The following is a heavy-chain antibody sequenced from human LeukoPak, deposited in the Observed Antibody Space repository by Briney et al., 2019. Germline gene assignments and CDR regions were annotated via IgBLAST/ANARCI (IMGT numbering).Heavy chain of an antibody. J-gene: IGHJ4*02. D-gene: IGHD2/OR15-2a*01. V-gene: IGHV3-53*01. CDR3: VSFYETY. CDR2: IYSGGST. Sequence: GGSLRLSCAASGFTVSSNYMSWVRQAPGKGLEWVSVIYSGGSTYYADSVKGRFTISRDSSKNTLYLQMNSLRAEDTAVYYCVSFYETYWGRGTLVTVSS. CDR1: GFTVSSNY.